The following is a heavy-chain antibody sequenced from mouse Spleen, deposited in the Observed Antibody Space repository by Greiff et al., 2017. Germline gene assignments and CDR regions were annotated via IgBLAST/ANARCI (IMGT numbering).Heavy chain of an antibody. D-gene: IGHD2-4*01. Sequence: VQLQQSGPELVKPGASVKISCKASGYTFTDYYMNWVKQSHGKSLEWIGDINPNNGGTSYNQKFKGKATLTVDKSSSTAYMELRSLTSEDSAVYYCARTYDYDVGYAMDYWGQGTSVTVSS. CDR3: ARTYDYDVGYAMDY. CDR2: INPNNGGT. J-gene: IGHJ4*01. CDR1: GYTFTDYY. V-gene: IGHV1-26*01.